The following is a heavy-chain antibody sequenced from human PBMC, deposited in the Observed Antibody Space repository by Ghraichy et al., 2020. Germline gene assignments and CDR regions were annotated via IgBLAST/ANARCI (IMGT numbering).Heavy chain of an antibody. CDR3: ARAHYVDTAPVAF. V-gene: IGHV3-30*04. Sequence: GGSLRLSCAASGFTFSTYAMHWVRQAPGKGLEWVTVISYDGNNKYYADSVKGRFTISRDNSKNTLYLQLNSLRAEDTAVYYCARAHYVDTAPVAFWGQGTLVVVSS. CDR1: GFTFSTYA. CDR2: ISYDGNNK. J-gene: IGHJ4*02. D-gene: IGHD5-18*01.